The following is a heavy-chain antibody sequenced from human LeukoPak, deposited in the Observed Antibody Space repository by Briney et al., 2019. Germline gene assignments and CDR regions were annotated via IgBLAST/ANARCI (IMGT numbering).Heavy chain of an antibody. CDR2: IYYTGST. CDR1: GVSISSNTFS. CDR3: ARRYYYDSSGYYYEVGFDY. D-gene: IGHD3-22*01. Sequence: SETLSLTCNVSGVSISSNTFSWGWIRQPPGKGLEWIGNIYYTGSTYYNPSLTSRVTISIDTSRNQFSLKLSSVTAADTAVYYCARRYYYDSSGYYYEVGFDYWGQGTLVTVSS. V-gene: IGHV4-39*07. J-gene: IGHJ4*02.